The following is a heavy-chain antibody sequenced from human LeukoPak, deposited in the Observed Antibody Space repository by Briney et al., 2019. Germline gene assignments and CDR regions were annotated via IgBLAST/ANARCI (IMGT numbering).Heavy chain of an antibody. Sequence: PSETLSLTCTVSGGSISSYYWSWIRQPPGKGLERIGYIYYSGSTNYNPSLKSRVTISVDTSKNQFSLKLSSVTAADTAVYCCARGGSSGYPSLFRYWGQGTLVTVSS. CDR2: IYYSGST. D-gene: IGHD3-22*01. CDR1: GGSISSYY. J-gene: IGHJ4*02. CDR3: ARGGSSGYPSLFRY. V-gene: IGHV4-59*01.